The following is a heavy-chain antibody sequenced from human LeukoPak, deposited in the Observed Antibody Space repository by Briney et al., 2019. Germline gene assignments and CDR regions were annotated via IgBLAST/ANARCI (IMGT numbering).Heavy chain of an antibody. CDR2: IYYSGST. Sequence: SETLSLTCTVSGGSISSYYWSWIRQPPGKGLEWIGHIYYSGSTNYNPSLKSRVTISVDTSKNQFSLKLSSVTAADTAVYYCARSTHWFDPWGQGTLVTVSS. CDR3: ARSTHWFDP. J-gene: IGHJ5*02. V-gene: IGHV4-59*01. CDR1: GGSISSYY.